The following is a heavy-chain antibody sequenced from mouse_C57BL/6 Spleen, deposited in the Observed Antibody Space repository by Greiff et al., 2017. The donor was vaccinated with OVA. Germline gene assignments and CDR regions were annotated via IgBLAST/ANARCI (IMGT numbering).Heavy chain of an antibody. J-gene: IGHJ2*01. CDR1: GYTFTSYW. V-gene: IGHV1-52*01. CDR2: IDPSDSET. Sequence: QVQLKQPGAELVRPGSSVKLSCKASGYTFTSYWMHWVKQRPIQGLEWIGNIDPSDSETHYNQKFKDKATLTVDKSSSTAYMQLSSLTSEDSAVYYCARVYGYDGGFDYWGQGTTLTVSS. D-gene: IGHD2-2*01. CDR3: ARVYGYDGGFDY.